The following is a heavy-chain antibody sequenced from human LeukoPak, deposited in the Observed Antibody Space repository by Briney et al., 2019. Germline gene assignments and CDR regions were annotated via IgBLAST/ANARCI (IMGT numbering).Heavy chain of an antibody. V-gene: IGHV1-2*02. Sequence: ASVKVSCKASGYTFTGYYIHWVRQAPGQGLEWVGWINPNSRDTKYTQNFQGRVTMTRDTSISTAYMELSRLRSDDTAVYYCARIVDTAMVTSGRYTTVSHSNWGQGTLVTVSS. CDR1: GYTFTGYY. D-gene: IGHD5-18*01. J-gene: IGHJ4*02. CDR2: INPNSRDT. CDR3: ARIVDTAMVTSGRYTTVSHSN.